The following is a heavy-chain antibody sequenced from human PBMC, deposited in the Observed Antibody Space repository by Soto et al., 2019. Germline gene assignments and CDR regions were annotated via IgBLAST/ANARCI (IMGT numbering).Heavy chain of an antibody. CDR2: ISAYNGNT. V-gene: IGHV1-18*04. Sequence: WASVKVSCKASGYTFTSYGISWVRQAPGQGLEWMGRISAYNGNTNYAQKLQGRVTMTTDTSTSTAYMELRSLRSDDTAVYYCARADGWYCSSTSCHFDYWGQGTLVTVSS. CDR1: GYTFTSYG. CDR3: ARADGWYCSSTSCHFDY. D-gene: IGHD2-2*01. J-gene: IGHJ4*02.